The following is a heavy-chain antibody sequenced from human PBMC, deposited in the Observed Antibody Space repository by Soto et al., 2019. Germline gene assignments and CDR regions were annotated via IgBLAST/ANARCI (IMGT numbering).Heavy chain of an antibody. V-gene: IGHV3-33*01. D-gene: IGHD2-2*01. CDR2: IWYDGSNK. CDR1: GFTFSSYG. Sequence: GGSLRLSCAASGFTFSSYGMHWVRQAPGKGLEWVAVIWYDGSNKYYADSVKGRFTISRDNSKNTLYLQMNSLGAEDTAVYYCARASSDYYFDYWGQGTLVTVSS. J-gene: IGHJ4*02. CDR3: ARASSDYYFDY.